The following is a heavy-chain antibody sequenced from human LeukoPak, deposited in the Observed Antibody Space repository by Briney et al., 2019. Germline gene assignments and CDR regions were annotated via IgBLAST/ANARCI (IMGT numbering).Heavy chain of an antibody. Sequence: SVKVSCKASGGTFSSYAISWVRQAPGQGLEWMGGIIPIFGTANYAQKFQGRVTITADESTSTAYMELSSLRSEDTAVYYCARGYCSSTSCYHTDAFDIWGQGTMVTVSS. CDR3: ARGYCSSTSCYHTDAFDI. V-gene: IGHV1-69*13. CDR2: IIPIFGTA. D-gene: IGHD2-2*01. CDR1: GGTFSSYA. J-gene: IGHJ3*02.